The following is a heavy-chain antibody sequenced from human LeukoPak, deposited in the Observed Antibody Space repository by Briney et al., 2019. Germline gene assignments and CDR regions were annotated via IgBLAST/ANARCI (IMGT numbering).Heavy chain of an antibody. Sequence: NPGGSLRLSCAASGFTFSSYGMHWVRQAPGMGLEWVAVISYDGSNKYYADSVKGRFTISRDNSKNTLYLQMNSLRAEDTAVYYCAKDDSAVLLWFGGPFDYWAREPWSPSPQ. CDR2: ISYDGSNK. D-gene: IGHD3-10*01. J-gene: IGHJ4*02. V-gene: IGHV3-30*18. CDR3: AKDDSAVLLWFGGPFDY. CDR1: GFTFSSYG.